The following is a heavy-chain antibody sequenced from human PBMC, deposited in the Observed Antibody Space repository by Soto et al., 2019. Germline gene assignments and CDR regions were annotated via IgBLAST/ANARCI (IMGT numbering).Heavy chain of an antibody. D-gene: IGHD3-16*01. CDR3: AREERWQHLGSHYYYYAMDV. Sequence: EVQLVESGGGLVKPGGSLRLSCAASGFNFSTYAMNWVRQAPGKGLEWVSFISSSSSYKYYADSLKGRFTISRDNAKNSLFLQMNSLRAEDTAVYYCAREERWQHLGSHYYYYAMDVWGQGTTVTVSS. CDR1: GFNFSTYA. J-gene: IGHJ6*02. V-gene: IGHV3-21*01. CDR2: ISSSSSYK.